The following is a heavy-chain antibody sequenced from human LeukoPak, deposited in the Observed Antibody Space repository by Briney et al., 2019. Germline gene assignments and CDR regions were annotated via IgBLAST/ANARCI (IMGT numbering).Heavy chain of an antibody. Sequence: GGSLRLSCAASGFTFSSYAMHWVRQAPGKGLEWVTFIRYDVSKTYYADSVKGRFTISRDNSKNTLYLQMNSLRGEDTAVYYCAKGGSRAPYTFDSWGQGTLVTVSS. CDR2: IRYDVSKT. CDR1: GFTFSSYA. D-gene: IGHD6-13*01. V-gene: IGHV3-30*02. CDR3: AKGGSRAPYTFDS. J-gene: IGHJ4*02.